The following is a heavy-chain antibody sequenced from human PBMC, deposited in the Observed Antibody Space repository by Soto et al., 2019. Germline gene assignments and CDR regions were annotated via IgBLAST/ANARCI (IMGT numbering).Heavy chain of an antibody. Sequence: QVQLVQSGAEVKKPGSSVKVSCKASGGTLSSYAISWVRQAPGQGREWMGGIIPIFGTANYAQKFQGRVTITADESTSTAYMELSSLRSEDTAVYYCARANILRNIVLVPAFDYWGQGTLVTVSS. V-gene: IGHV1-69*12. J-gene: IGHJ4*02. D-gene: IGHD2-2*01. CDR3: ARANILRNIVLVPAFDY. CDR2: IIPIFGTA. CDR1: GGTLSSYA.